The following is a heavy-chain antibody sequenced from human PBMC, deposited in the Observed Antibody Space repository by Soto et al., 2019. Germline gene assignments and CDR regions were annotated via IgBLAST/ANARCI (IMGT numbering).Heavy chain of an antibody. CDR3: ARDPSRYYFDY. Sequence: ASVKVSCKASGYTFSSYGVSWVRQAPGQGLEWMGWISAYNGNTNYAQKLQGRVTMTTDTSTSTAYMELRSLRSDDTAVYYCARDPSRYYFDYWGQGTLVTVSS. CDR1: GYTFSSYG. V-gene: IGHV1-18*01. J-gene: IGHJ4*02. CDR2: ISAYNGNT.